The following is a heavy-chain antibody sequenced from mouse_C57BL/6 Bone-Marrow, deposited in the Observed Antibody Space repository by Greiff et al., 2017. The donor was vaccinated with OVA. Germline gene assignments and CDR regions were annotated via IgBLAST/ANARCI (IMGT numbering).Heavy chain of an antibody. CDR1: GFSLTSYG. J-gene: IGHJ3*01. D-gene: IGHD2-1*01. CDR3: AKPPIYYGNSVWFAY. V-gene: IGHV2-3*01. CDR2: IWGEGST. Sequence: QVQLQQSGPGLVAPSQSLSITCTVSGFSLTSYGVSWVRQPPGKGLEWLGVIWGEGSTNYHSALISSLSISKDNSKSKVFFILNSLQTDDTATYDCAKPPIYYGNSVWFAYWGQGTLVTVSA.